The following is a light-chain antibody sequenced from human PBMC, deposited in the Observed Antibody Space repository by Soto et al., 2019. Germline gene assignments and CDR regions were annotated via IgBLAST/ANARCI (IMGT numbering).Light chain of an antibody. Sequence: EIVMTQSPATLSVSPGERGTLSCRASQSVSSNLAWYQQKPGQAPRLLIYGASTRATGIPARFSGSGSGTEFTLTISSLQSEDFAVYYCHQYNNWPRTFGQGTKVDIK. CDR3: HQYNNWPRT. J-gene: IGKJ1*01. CDR2: GAS. CDR1: QSVSSN. V-gene: IGKV3-15*01.